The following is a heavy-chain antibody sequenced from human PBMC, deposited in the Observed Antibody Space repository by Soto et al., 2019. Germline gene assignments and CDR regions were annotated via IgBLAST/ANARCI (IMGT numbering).Heavy chain of an antibody. D-gene: IGHD1-26*01. Sequence: QVQLVESGGGVVQPGRSLSLSCAASGFTFSDYPMHWVRQAPGKGLEWVAVISYDGRVKYYVDSVKGRFTISRDDSKNTRYLQMNSLRVDDTAVYYCARDFIVGAPDYFDYWGQGTLGTVSS. J-gene: IGHJ4*02. V-gene: IGHV3-30*04. CDR1: GFTFSDYP. CDR2: ISYDGRVK. CDR3: ARDFIVGAPDYFDY.